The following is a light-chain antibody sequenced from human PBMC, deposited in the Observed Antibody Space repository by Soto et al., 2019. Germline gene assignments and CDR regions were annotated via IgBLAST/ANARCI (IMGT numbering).Light chain of an antibody. J-gene: IGKJ1*01. Sequence: GDRVTITCRARQSIRTWLAWYQLKPGKAPKLLISDASSLGSGVPSRFSGSGSGTEFTLTISSLQPDDFATYYCQQYNSSPWTFGPGTQVEIK. CDR1: QSIRTW. CDR2: DAS. CDR3: QQYNSSPWT. V-gene: IGKV1-5*01.